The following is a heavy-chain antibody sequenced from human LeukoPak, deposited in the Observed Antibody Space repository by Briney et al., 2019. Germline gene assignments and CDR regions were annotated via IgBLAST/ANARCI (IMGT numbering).Heavy chain of an antibody. CDR2: FDPEDGET. Sequence: ASVKVSCKVSGYTLTELSMHWVRQAPGKGLEWKGGFDPEDGETIYAQKFQGRVTMTEDTSTDTAYMELSSLRSEDTAVYYCATGAATKDAFDIWGQGTMATVSS. J-gene: IGHJ3*02. CDR3: ATGAATKDAFDI. D-gene: IGHD2-15*01. CDR1: GYTLTELS. V-gene: IGHV1-24*01.